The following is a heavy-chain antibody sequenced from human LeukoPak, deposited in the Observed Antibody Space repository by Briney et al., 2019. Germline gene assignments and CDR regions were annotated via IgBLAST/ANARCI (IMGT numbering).Heavy chain of an antibody. V-gene: IGHV3-23*01. CDR3: AKVANWGSFWYFDL. CDR1: EFSVSTYG. Sequence: PPGGSLRLSCSASEFSVSTYGMNWVRQAPGKGLEWVSAISGSDGSTYYADSVKGRFTISRDNSKNTLYLETNSLRVEDTAVYYCAKVANWGSFWYFDLWGRGTLVTVAS. D-gene: IGHD7-27*01. CDR2: ISGSDGST. J-gene: IGHJ2*01.